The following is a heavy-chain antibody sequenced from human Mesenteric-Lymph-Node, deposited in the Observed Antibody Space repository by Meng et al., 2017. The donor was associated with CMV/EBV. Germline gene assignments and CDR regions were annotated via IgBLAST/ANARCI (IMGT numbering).Heavy chain of an antibody. V-gene: IGHV3-66*01. J-gene: IGHJ4*02. CDR2: IYSGGTT. Sequence: SCAASGFIVSSNYMSWVRQAPGKGLEWVSVIYSGGTTYYADSVKGRFTISRDNSKNTLYLQMNSLRAEDTAVYYCASCRGSGNYYNPHWGQGTLVTVSS. CDR3: ASCRGSGNYYNPH. CDR1: GFIVSSNY. D-gene: IGHD3-10*01.